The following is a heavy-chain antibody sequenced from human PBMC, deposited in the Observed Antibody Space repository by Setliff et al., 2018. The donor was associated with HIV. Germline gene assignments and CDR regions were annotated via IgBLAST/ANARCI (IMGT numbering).Heavy chain of an antibody. CDR1: GDLIRNSYYY. J-gene: IGHJ5*02. CDR2: VSYAGAT. D-gene: IGHD6-19*01. Sequence: SETLSLTCDVSGDLIRNSYYYWAWIRQPPGKGLEWIGSVSYAGATYYNPSLEGRVSMSFDSSKNQFSLRLRSMAAADAATYYCTADRASVWYGHWGQGTLVTVSS. V-gene: IGHV4-39*07. CDR3: TADRASVWYGH.